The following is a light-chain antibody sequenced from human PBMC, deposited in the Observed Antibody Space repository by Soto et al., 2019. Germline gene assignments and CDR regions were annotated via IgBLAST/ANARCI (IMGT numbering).Light chain of an antibody. J-gene: IGKJ1*01. CDR3: QQYNNWPRT. V-gene: IGKV3-15*01. CDR2: GAS. Sequence: EIVMTQSPATLSVSPGSSSTLSCRASQSVSTNLAWYQQKPGQVPRVLIYGASTRATEIPARFSGSGSGTEFTLTIDSLQPEDFAVYYCQQYNNWPRTFGQGTTVDIK. CDR1: QSVSTN.